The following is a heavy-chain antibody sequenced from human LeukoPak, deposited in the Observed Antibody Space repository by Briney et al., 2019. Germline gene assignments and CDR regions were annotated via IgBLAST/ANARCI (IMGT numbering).Heavy chain of an antibody. CDR2: ISSSGSTI. V-gene: IGHV3-11*04. CDR1: GFTFSDYY. Sequence: GGSLRLSCAASGFTFSDYYMSWIRQAPGKGLEWVSYISSSGSTIYYADSVKGRFTISRDNAKNSLYLQMNSLRAEDTAVYYCATIAGPNYYYYYYMDVWGTGTTVTVSS. J-gene: IGHJ6*03. D-gene: IGHD2-15*01. CDR3: ATIAGPNYYYYYYMDV.